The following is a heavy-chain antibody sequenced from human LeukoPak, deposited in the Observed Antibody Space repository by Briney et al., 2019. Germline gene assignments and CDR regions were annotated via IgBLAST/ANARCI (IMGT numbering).Heavy chain of an antibody. CDR2: VIPILGIA. Sequence: SVKVSCKASGGTFSSYAISWVRQAPGQGLEWMGRVIPILGIANYAQKFQGRVTITADKSTSTAYMELSSLRSEDTAVYYCASHMVEEGARYWFDPWGQGTLVTVSS. CDR1: GGTFSSYA. D-gene: IGHD2-21*01. J-gene: IGHJ5*02. CDR3: ASHMVEEGARYWFDP. V-gene: IGHV1-69*04.